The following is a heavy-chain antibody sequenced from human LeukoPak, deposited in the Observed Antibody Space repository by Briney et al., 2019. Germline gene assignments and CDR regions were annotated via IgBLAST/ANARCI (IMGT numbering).Heavy chain of an antibody. CDR3: ARGLYSSSWYEPAFGI. CDR1: GFTFSSYA. Sequence: PGRSLRLSCAASGFTFSSYAMPWVRQAPGKGPEWVAVISYDGSNKYYADSVKGRFTISRDNSKNTLYLQMNSLRAEDTAVYYCARGLYSSSWYEPAFGIWGQGTMVTVSS. V-gene: IGHV3-30-3*01. J-gene: IGHJ3*02. D-gene: IGHD6-13*01. CDR2: ISYDGSNK.